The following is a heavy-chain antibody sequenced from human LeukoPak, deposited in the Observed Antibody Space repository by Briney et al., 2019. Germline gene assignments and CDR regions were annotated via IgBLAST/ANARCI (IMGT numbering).Heavy chain of an antibody. CDR1: GYSFTSYW. Sequence: GESLKISCKGSGYSFTSYWIGWVRQMPGKGLEWRGIIYPGDSDTRYSPSFQGQVTISADKSISTAYLQWSSLKASDTAMYYCARPALYYYDSSGYYGGYFDYWGQGTLVTVSS. CDR3: ARPALYYYDSSGYYGGYFDY. J-gene: IGHJ4*02. D-gene: IGHD3-22*01. V-gene: IGHV5-51*01. CDR2: IYPGDSDT.